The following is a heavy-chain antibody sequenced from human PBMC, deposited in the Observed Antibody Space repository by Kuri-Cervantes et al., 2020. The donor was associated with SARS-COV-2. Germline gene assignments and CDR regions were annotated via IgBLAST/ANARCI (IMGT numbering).Heavy chain of an antibody. V-gene: IGHV3-9*01. CDR1: GFTFDDYA. Sequence: GGSLRLSCAASGFTFDDYAMHWVRQAPGKGLEWVSGISWNSGSIGYADSVKGRFTISRDNAKNSLYLQMNSLRDEDTAVYYCARGGSGSYYSLYYYYYMDVWGKGTTVTVSS. CDR2: ISWNSGSI. J-gene: IGHJ6*03. CDR3: ARGGSGSYYSLYYYYYMDV. D-gene: IGHD3-10*01.